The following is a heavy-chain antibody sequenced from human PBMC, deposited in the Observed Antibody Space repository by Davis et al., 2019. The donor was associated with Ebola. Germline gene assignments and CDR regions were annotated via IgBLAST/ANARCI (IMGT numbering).Heavy chain of an antibody. Sequence: GGSLRLSCAASGFTFDDYTMPWVRQAPGKGLEWVSLISWDGGGTYYGDSVKGRFTISRDNSKDSLYLQMNSLRTEDTALYYCVKGRVGATESFGMDVWGKGTTVTVSS. D-gene: IGHD1-26*01. CDR1: GFTFDDYT. CDR2: ISWDGGGT. V-gene: IGHV3-43*01. CDR3: VKGRVGATESFGMDV. J-gene: IGHJ6*04.